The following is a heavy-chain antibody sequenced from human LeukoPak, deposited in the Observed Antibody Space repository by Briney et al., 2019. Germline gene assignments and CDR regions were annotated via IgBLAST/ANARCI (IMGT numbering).Heavy chain of an antibody. CDR3: ARGTIDFWSGKYYYYYYMDV. J-gene: IGHJ6*03. CDR1: GYTFTSYD. Sequence: ASVKVSCKASGYTFTSYDINWVRQATGQGLEWMGWMNPNSGNTGYAQKFQGRVTITRNTSISTAYMELSSLRSEDTAVYYCARGTIDFWSGKYYYYYYMDVWGKGTTVTVSS. CDR2: MNPNSGNT. V-gene: IGHV1-8*03. D-gene: IGHD3-3*01.